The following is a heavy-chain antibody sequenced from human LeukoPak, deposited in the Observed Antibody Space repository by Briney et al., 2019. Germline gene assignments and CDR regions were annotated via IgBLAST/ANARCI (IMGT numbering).Heavy chain of an antibody. V-gene: IGHV4-4*07. CDR2: IYSSGST. CDR3: ARDLHGNYVSDYFDY. D-gene: IGHD4-17*01. J-gene: IGHJ4*02. CDR1: GGSISSYY. Sequence: ASETLSLTCTVSGGSISSYYWSWIRQPAGKGLEWIGRIYSSGSTNYNPSLNSRVTMSVDTSKNQFSLRLSSVTAADTAVYYCARDLHGNYVSDYFDYWGQGTLVTVSS.